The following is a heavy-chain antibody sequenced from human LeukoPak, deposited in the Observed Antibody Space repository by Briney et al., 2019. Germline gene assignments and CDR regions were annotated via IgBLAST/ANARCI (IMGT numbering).Heavy chain of an antibody. CDR2: IIPIFGTA. D-gene: IGHD7-27*01. J-gene: IGHJ4*02. CDR3: AREPSNWEYYFDY. CDR1: EGTFSSYA. Sequence: GSSVKVSCKASEGTFSSYAISWVRQAPGQGLEWMGGIIPIFGTANYAQKFQGRVTITADESTSTAYMELSSLRSEDTAVYYCAREPSNWEYYFDYWGQGTLVTVSS. V-gene: IGHV1-69*01.